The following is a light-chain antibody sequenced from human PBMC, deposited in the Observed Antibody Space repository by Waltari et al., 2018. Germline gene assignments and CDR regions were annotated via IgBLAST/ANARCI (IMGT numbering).Light chain of an antibody. CDR2: DKN. CDR1: SLRSYY. J-gene: IGLJ2*01. Sequence: SSELTQDPAVSVAMGQTVRITCQGDSLRSYYASWYQQRPGQAPILVMYDKNNRPSGVPDRFSGSSSDDAASLTITGARAEDEGSYYCHSRDGSGVGGSFGGGTKLTVL. CDR3: HSRDGSGVGGS. V-gene: IGLV3-19*01.